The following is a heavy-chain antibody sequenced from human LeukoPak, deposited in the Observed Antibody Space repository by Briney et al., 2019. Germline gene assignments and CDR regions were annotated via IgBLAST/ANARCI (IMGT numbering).Heavy chain of an antibody. D-gene: IGHD3-3*01. CDR2: ISGSGGST. CDR1: GFTFSSYA. V-gene: IGHV3-23*01. CDR3: AKELDYDFWSGYEYYFDY. J-gene: IGHJ4*02. Sequence: QSGGSLRLSCAASGFTFSSYAMSWVRQASGKGLEWVSAISGSGGSTYYADSVKGRFTISRDNSKNTLYLQMNSLRAEDTAVYYCAKELDYDFWSGYEYYFDYWGQGTLVTVSS.